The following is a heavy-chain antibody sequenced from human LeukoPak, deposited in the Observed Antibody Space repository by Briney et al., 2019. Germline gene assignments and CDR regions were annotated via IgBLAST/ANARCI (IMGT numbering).Heavy chain of an antibody. J-gene: IGHJ5*02. CDR3: ARGAVAITMVRGVMFFNWFDP. Sequence: GASVKVSCKASGYTFTSYYMHWVRQAPGQGLEWMGKINPGGGSTSYAQKFQGRVTMTRDTSTSTVYMELSSLRSEDTAVYYCARGAVAITMVRGVMFFNWFDPWGQGTLVTVSS. CDR1: GYTFTSYY. D-gene: IGHD3-10*01. V-gene: IGHV1-46*01. CDR2: INPGGGST.